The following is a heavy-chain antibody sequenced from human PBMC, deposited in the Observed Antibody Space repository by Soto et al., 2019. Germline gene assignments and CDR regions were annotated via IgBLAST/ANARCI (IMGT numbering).Heavy chain of an antibody. CDR1: GGSISSYY. D-gene: IGHD3-10*01. J-gene: IGHJ5*02. Sequence: SETLSLTCTVSGGSISSYYWSWIRQPPGKGLEWIGYIYYSGSTNYNPSLKSRVTISVDTSKNQFSLKLSSVTAADTAVYYCARFRGRSENWFDPWGRGTLVTVSS. V-gene: IGHV4-59*01. CDR2: IYYSGST. CDR3: ARFRGRSENWFDP.